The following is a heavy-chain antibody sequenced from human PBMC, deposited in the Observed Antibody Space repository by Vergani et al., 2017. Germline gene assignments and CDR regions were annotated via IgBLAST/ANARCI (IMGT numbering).Heavy chain of an antibody. D-gene: IGHD2-15*01. V-gene: IGHV1-69*04. CDR1: GDTFSRYA. CDR3: AGGGYCSGGSCTYYYYYMDV. J-gene: IGHJ6*03. Sequence: QVQLVQSGAEVKKPGSSVKVSCKASGDTFSRYAISWVRQAPGQGLGWTGRIIPTLGRANYEHKFQGSVTFTEDKSTSTAYMALSSLRSEDTASDYCAGGGYCSGGSCTYYYYYMDVWGKGTMVTVSS. CDR2: IIPTLGRA.